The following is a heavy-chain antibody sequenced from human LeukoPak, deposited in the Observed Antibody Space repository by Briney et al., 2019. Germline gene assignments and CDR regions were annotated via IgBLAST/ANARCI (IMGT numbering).Heavy chain of an antibody. CDR3: ARVKTYGSGSDFDY. CDR1: GGSISSGGYY. J-gene: IGHJ4*02. Sequence: PSQTLSLTCTVSGGSISSGGYYWRWIRQHPGKGLECIGYVYYSGCTYYNPSLKSRVTISVDTSKNQFSLKLSSVTAADTAVYYCARVKTYGSGSDFDYWGQGTLVTVSS. CDR2: VYYSGCT. D-gene: IGHD3-10*01. V-gene: IGHV4-31*03.